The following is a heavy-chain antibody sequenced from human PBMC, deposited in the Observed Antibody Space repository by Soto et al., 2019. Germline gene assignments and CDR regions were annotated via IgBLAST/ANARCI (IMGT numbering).Heavy chain of an antibody. V-gene: IGHV1-2*04. CDR3: ARDLAGATTSNYYYYGMAV. Sequence: ASVKVSCKASGYTFTGYYMHWVRQAPGQGLEWMGWINPNSGGTNYAQKFQGWVTMTRDTSISTAYMELSRLRSDDTAVYYCARDLAGATTSNYYYYGMAVWGQGTTVTVSS. CDR2: INPNSGGT. CDR1: GYTFTGYY. D-gene: IGHD1-26*01. J-gene: IGHJ6*02.